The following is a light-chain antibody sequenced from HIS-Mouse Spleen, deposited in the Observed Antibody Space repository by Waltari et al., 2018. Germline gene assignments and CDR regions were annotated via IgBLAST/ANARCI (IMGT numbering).Light chain of an antibody. V-gene: IGLV2-23*01. CDR3: CSYAGSSTWV. CDR1: SSDVGSYNL. CDR2: EGS. Sequence: QSALTQSASVSGSPGQSITISCTGTSSDVGSYNLVSWYQQHPGKAPKRMIYEGSKRPSGVSNRFSGSKSGNTASLTISGLQAEDEADYYCCSYAGSSTWVFGGGTKLTVL. J-gene: IGLJ3*02.